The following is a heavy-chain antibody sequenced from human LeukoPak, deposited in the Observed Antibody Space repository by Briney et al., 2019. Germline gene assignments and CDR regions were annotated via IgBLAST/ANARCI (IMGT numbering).Heavy chain of an antibody. CDR2: INHSGST. D-gene: IGHD3-22*01. CDR3: ASGYYYDSSGYETQTDAFDI. Sequence: SETLSLTCAVYGGSFSGYYWSWIRQPPGKGLEWIGEINHSGSTNYNPSLKSRVTISVDTSKDQFSLKLSSVTAADTAVYYCASGYYYDSSGYETQTDAFDIWGQGTMVTVSS. J-gene: IGHJ3*02. V-gene: IGHV4-34*01. CDR1: GGSFSGYY.